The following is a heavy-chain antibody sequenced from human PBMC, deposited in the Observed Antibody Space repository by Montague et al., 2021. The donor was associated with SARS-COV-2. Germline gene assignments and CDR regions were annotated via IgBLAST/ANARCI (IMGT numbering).Heavy chain of an antibody. CDR1: GGSFSGYY. J-gene: IGHJ6*02. D-gene: IGHD3-10*01. Sequence: SETLSLTCAVYGGSFSGYYWSWIRQPPGKGLEWIGEINHSGSTNYNPSLKSRVTISVDTSKNQFSLKLSSVTAADTAVYYCARVRYYGSGTSLGMDLWGQGTTVTVSS. CDR3: ARVRYYGSGTSLGMDL. CDR2: INHSGST. V-gene: IGHV4-34*01.